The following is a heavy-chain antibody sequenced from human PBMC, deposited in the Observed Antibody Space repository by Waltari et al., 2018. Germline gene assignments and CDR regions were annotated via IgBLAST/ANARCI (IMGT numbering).Heavy chain of an antibody. CDR1: GFTFSSYW. CDR3: ARLGPLYSGRGSFFDY. Sequence: EVQLVESGGGLVQPGGSLRLSCAASGFTFSSYWMSWVRQAPGKGMGWVANIKQDGGGKYYVDAVKGRFNISKDNGKQSLYLQMISLRAEDTAVYYCARLGPLYSGRGSFFDYWGLGTLVTVSS. J-gene: IGHJ4*02. V-gene: IGHV3-7*01. CDR2: IKQDGGGK. D-gene: IGHD1-26*01.